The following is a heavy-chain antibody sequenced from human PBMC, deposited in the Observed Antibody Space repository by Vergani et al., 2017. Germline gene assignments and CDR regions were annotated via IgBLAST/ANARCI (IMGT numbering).Heavy chain of an antibody. D-gene: IGHD1-26*01. CDR2: IRYDGSNK. CDR1: GFTFSSYG. Sequence: VQLVESGGGVVQPGGSLRLSCAASGFTFSSYGMHWVRQAPGKGLGWVAFIRYDGSNKYYADSVKGRFTISRDNSKNTLYLQMNSLRAEDTAVYYCAKAGSGSYGEYYFDYWGQGTLVTVSS. CDR3: AKAGSGSYGEYYFDY. V-gene: IGHV3-30*02. J-gene: IGHJ4*02.